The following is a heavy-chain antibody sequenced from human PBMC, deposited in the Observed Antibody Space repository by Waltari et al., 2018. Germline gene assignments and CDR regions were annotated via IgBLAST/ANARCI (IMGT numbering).Heavy chain of an antibody. J-gene: IGHJ6*02. CDR3: AKVWGDYYGSGSGYGMDV. D-gene: IGHD3-10*01. CDR1: GFTFSSYG. Sequence: QVHLVESGGGVVQPGRSLRLSCAASGFTFSSYGMHWFRQAPGRGLEWVAFITYDENKKYYVDSVKGRFTISRDNSKNTLYLQMNSLRAEDTAVYYCAKVWGDYYGSGSGYGMDVWGQGITVIVS. CDR2: ITYDENKK. V-gene: IGHV3-30*18.